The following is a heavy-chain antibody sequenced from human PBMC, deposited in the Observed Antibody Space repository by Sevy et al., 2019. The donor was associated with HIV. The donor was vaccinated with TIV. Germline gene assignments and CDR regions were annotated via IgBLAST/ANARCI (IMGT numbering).Heavy chain of an antibody. CDR3: ARGLATADTPEYYFDS. V-gene: IGHV3-49*03. J-gene: IGHJ4*02. Sequence: GGFLRLSCTTSGFIFDDYAMSWFRQAPGKGLEWVAFITRNSYEAYGGTTDYAASVKGRFIISRDDSKSIAYLQMNSLKTEDTAVYYCARGLATADTPEYYFDSWGQGTLVTVSS. D-gene: IGHD5-12*01. CDR1: GFIFDDYA. CDR2: ITRNSYEAYGGTT.